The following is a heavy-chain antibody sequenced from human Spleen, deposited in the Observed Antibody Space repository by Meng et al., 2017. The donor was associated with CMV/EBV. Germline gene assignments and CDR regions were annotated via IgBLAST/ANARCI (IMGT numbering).Heavy chain of an antibody. D-gene: IGHD2-21*01. CDR3: ARESYCGGDCYLVDY. CDR1: GFTVSGNF. CDR2: IYSGGNT. Sequence: GESLKISCAASGFTVSGNFMSWVRQAPGKGLEWVSVIYSGGNTYYADSVKGRFTISRDNSKNTLYLQMNSLRAEDTAVYYCARESYCGGDCYLVDYWGQGTLVTVSS. J-gene: IGHJ4*02. V-gene: IGHV3-53*05.